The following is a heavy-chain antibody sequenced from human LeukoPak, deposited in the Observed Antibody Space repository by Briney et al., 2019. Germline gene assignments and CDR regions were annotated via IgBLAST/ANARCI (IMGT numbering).Heavy chain of an antibody. Sequence: TGGSLRLSCAASGFTFDDYAMHWVRQAPGKGLEWVSGISWNSGSIGYADSVKGRFTISRDNAKNSLYLQMNSLRAEDTAAYYCARDDSSSPFDYWGQGTLVTVSS. CDR2: ISWNSGSI. J-gene: IGHJ4*02. CDR3: ARDDSSSPFDY. CDR1: GFTFDDYA. D-gene: IGHD6-13*01. V-gene: IGHV3-9*01.